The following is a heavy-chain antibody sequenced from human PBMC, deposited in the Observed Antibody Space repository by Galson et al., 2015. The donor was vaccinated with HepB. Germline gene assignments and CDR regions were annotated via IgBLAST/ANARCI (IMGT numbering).Heavy chain of an antibody. CDR3: ARGWIQLWAHYFDY. CDR1: GGTFSSYT. V-gene: IGHV1-69*02. J-gene: IGHJ4*02. CDR2: IIPILGIA. Sequence: SVKVSCKASGGTFSSYTISWVRQAPGQGLEWMGRIIPILGIANYAQKFQGRVTITADKSTSTAYMELSSLRSEDTAVYYCARGWIQLWAHYFDYWGQGTLVTVSS. D-gene: IGHD5-18*01.